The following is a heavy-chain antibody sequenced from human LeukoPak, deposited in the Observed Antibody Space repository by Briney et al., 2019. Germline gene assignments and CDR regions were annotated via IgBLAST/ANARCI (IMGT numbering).Heavy chain of an antibody. Sequence: GGSLRLSCAASGFTFSSYAMSWVRQTPGKGLEWVSAISGSGGSTYYADSVKGRFTISRDNSKNTLFLQMNSLRAEDTAVYYCAKADNQIAAAGTVKDWGQGTLVTVSS. CDR2: ISGSGGST. CDR1: GFTFSSYA. CDR3: AKADNQIAAAGTVKD. V-gene: IGHV3-23*01. D-gene: IGHD6-13*01. J-gene: IGHJ4*02.